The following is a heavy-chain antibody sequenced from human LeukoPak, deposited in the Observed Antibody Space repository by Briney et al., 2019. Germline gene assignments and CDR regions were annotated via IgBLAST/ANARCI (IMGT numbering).Heavy chain of an antibody. Sequence: PSETLSLTCTVSGGSISSSSYYWGWIRQPPGKGLEWIGSIYYSGSTYYNPSLKSRVTISVDTSKNQFSLKLSSVTAADTAVYYCARGLRGDYVWGSYRPNNWFDPWGQGTLVTVSS. CDR2: IYYSGST. CDR3: ARGLRGDYVWGSYRPNNWFDP. CDR1: GGSISSSSYY. J-gene: IGHJ5*02. V-gene: IGHV4-39*01. D-gene: IGHD3-16*02.